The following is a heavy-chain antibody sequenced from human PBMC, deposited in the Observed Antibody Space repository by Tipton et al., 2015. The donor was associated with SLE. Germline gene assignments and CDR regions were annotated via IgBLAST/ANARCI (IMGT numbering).Heavy chain of an antibody. CDR1: GYTFTSYY. CDR3: ARDGEYGYNLDY. J-gene: IGHJ4*02. CDR2: INSSGGRT. Sequence: QLVQSGAEVSKPGASVKVSCKTSGYTFTSYYIHWVRQAPGQGLEWMGIINSSGGRTNYAQKFQGRVTMTRDTSTRTVYMELSRLRSDDTAVYYCARDGEYGYNLDYWGQGTLVTVSS. D-gene: IGHD5-24*01. V-gene: IGHV1-46*01.